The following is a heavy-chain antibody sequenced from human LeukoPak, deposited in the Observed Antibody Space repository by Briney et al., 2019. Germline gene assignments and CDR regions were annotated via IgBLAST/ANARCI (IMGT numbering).Heavy chain of an antibody. CDR2: INRDGGII. CDR1: GFTLSTYE. V-gene: IGHV3-48*03. D-gene: IGHD6-6*01. J-gene: IGHJ4*02. CDR3: ARRDHIAGRLDY. Sequence: TGGSLRLSCAASGFTLSTYEMSWVRQAPGKGLEWVSYINRDGGIIYYADSVRGRLTISRDTAKNSLDLQMNSLRVEDTAIYYCARRDHIAGRLDYWGQGTLVTVSS.